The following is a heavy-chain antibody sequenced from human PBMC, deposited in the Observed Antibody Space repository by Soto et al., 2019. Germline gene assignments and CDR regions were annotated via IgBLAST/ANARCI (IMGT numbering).Heavy chain of an antibody. Sequence: QLQLQESGPGLVKPSETLSLTCTVSGGSFSSSTYYWGWIRQPPGKGLEWIGSMYSGGNTYYNPSLKSRVTLSVDTSKNPFSLKLTSVTAADTAMYYCARQPYDSTGYYYGAWGQGTLVTVSS. V-gene: IGHV4-39*01. CDR3: ARQPYDSTGYYYGA. J-gene: IGHJ5*02. CDR2: MYSGGNT. D-gene: IGHD3-22*01. CDR1: GGSFSSSTYY.